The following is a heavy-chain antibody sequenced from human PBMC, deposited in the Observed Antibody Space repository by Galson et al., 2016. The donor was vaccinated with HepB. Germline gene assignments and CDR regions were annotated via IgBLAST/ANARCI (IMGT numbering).Heavy chain of an antibody. D-gene: IGHD2-21*02. CDR2: IYWDDDK. V-gene: IGHV2-5*02. J-gene: IGHJ4*02. CDR3: AHKGGDFPERYFDY. CDR1: GFSLSTSGVG. Sequence: PALVKPTQTLTLTCTFSGFSLSTSGVGVGWIRQPPGQALEWLALIYWDDDKRYSPSLKSRLTVTKDTSKNQVVLTMTNMDPVDTATYYCAHKGGDFPERYFDYWGQGTLVTVSS.